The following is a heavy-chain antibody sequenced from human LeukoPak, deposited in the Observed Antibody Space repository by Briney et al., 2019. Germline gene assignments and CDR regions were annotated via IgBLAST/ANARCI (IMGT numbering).Heavy chain of an antibody. CDR2: ISSSSSYI. CDR3: ARERFLEWLFYYGMDV. D-gene: IGHD3-3*01. CDR1: GFTFTIYS. J-gene: IGHJ6*02. V-gene: IGHV3-21*01. Sequence: PGGSLRLSCAASGFTFTIYSMNWVRQAPGKGLEWVSSISSSSSYIYYADSVKGRFTISRDNAKNSLYLQMNSLRAEDTAVYYCARERFLEWLFYYGMDVWGQGTTVTVSS.